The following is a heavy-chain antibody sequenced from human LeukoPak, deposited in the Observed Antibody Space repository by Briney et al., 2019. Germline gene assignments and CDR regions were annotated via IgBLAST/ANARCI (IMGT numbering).Heavy chain of an antibody. V-gene: IGHV4-59*01. Sequence: SETLSLTCTVSGGSMSSYYWSWIRQPPGKGLEWIGYIYYSGSTNYNPSLKSRVTISVDTSKNQFSLKLNSVTAADTAIYYCARGYYYGSGSNYYYQMDVWGKGTTVTVSS. CDR2: IYYSGST. J-gene: IGHJ6*03. D-gene: IGHD3-10*01. CDR3: ARGYYYGSGSNYYYQMDV. CDR1: GGSMSSYY.